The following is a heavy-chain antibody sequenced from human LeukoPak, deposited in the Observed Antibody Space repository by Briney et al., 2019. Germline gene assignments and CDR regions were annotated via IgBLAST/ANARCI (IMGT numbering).Heavy chain of an antibody. CDR2: ISWNSGSI. J-gene: IGHJ3*02. CDR1: GFTFDDYA. CDR3: ARARGAFDI. V-gene: IGHV3-9*01. Sequence: GRSLRLSCAASGFTFDDYAMHWVRQAPGKGLEWVSGISWNSGSIGYADSVKGRFTISRDNAKNSLYLQMNSLRAEDTAVYYCARARGAFDIWGQGTMVTVSS.